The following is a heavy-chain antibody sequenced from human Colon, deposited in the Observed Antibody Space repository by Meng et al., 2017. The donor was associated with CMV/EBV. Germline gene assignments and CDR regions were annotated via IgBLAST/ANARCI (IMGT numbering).Heavy chain of an antibody. V-gene: IGHV3-21*01. Sequence: EVHLVESGGGLVKPGGSLRLACATSGFTLSNYGMNWVRQTPGKGLEWVSAISRSSSYTHYADSVKGRFTISRDNAKNSLYLQMNSLRVEDTAVYYCARYGEAYNENNWFDPWGQGPLVTVSS. CDR3: ARYGEAYNENNWFDP. CDR2: ISRSSSYT. J-gene: IGHJ5*02. CDR1: GFTLSNYG. D-gene: IGHD4/OR15-4a*01.